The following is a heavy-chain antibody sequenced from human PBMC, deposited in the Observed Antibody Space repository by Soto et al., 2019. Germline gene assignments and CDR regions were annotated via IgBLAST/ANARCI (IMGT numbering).Heavy chain of an antibody. D-gene: IGHD2-15*01. CDR1: WFTSVSYA. V-gene: IGHV3-30-3*01. J-gene: IGHJ1*01. CDR3: ARGLESGGTYFGH. Sequence: GRLLRVCNSALWFTSVSYASHCVLQTPGKGLEWVAVISYDGSNKNYPDSVKGRFTISRDNSKNTLYLQMNSLRAEDTAVYYCARGLESGGTYFGHWGQGTLVTVSS. CDR2: ISYDGSNK.